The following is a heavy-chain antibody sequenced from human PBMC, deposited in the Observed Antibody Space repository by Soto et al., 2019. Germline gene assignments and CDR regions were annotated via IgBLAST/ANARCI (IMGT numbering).Heavy chain of an antibody. V-gene: IGHV3-30-3*01. J-gene: IGHJ6*02. Sequence: GGSLRLSCAASGFTFSSYAMHWVRQAPGKGLEWVAVISYDGSNKYYADSVKGRFTISRDNSKNTLYLQMNSLRAEDTAVYYCARPAYSSGPGSYYYYGMDVWGQGTTVTV. D-gene: IGHD6-19*01. CDR1: GFTFSSYA. CDR3: ARPAYSSGPGSYYYYGMDV. CDR2: ISYDGSNK.